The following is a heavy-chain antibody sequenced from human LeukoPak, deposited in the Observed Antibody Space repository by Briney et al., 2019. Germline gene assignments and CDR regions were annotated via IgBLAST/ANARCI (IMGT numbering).Heavy chain of an antibody. Sequence: PGRSLRLSCAASGFTFSNFAMSWVRQAPRKGLECVALISANGGATYYAASVKGRFTISRDNSKSTLYLQMNSLRADDTAVYYCAKASVSPYYFDYWGQGTLVTVSS. CDR1: GFTFSNFA. D-gene: IGHD4-17*01. CDR3: AKASVSPYYFDY. J-gene: IGHJ4*02. CDR2: ISANGGAT. V-gene: IGHV3-23*01.